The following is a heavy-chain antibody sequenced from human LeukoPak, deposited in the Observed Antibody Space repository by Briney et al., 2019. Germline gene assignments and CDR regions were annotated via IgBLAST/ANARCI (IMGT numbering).Heavy chain of an antibody. CDR2: IYYSGNT. V-gene: IGHV4-59*01. Sequence: KPSETLSLTCTVSGGSINNYYWGWIRQPPGKGLEWIGYIYYSGNTNYNPSLKSRVTISVDTSKNQFSLKLNSVTAADTAVYYCARETQGFLDIWGQGTMVTFSS. CDR1: GGSINNYY. J-gene: IGHJ3*02. D-gene: IGHD2-15*01. CDR3: ARETQGFLDI.